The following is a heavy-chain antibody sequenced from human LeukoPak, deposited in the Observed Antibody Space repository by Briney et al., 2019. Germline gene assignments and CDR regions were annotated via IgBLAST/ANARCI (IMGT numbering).Heavy chain of an antibody. CDR3: VRDRGYCSGGTCYALWGY. CDR1: GFNVSNNY. CDR2: IYSRGST. V-gene: IGHV3-66*01. D-gene: IGHD2-15*01. Sequence: PGGSLRLSCAASGFNVSNNYMSWVRQAPGKGLEWISVIYSRGSTYYADSVKGRFTISRDNSNNTLYLQMTSLRVEDTAIYYCVRDRGYCSGGTCYALWGYWGQGTLVTVSS. J-gene: IGHJ4*02.